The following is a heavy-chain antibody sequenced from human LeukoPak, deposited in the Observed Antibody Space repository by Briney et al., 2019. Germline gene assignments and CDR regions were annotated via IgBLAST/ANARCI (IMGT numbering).Heavy chain of an antibody. CDR2: IYYSGST. D-gene: IGHD3-22*01. CDR3: ARDLPGDDSSGYYSDY. V-gene: IGHV4-59*12. Sequence: SETLSLTCTVSGGSISSYYWSWIRQPPGKGLEWIGYIYYSGSTNYNPFLKSRVTISVDTSKNQFSLKLSSVTAADTAVYYCARDLPGDDSSGYYSDYWGQGTLVTVSS. CDR1: GGSISSYY. J-gene: IGHJ4*02.